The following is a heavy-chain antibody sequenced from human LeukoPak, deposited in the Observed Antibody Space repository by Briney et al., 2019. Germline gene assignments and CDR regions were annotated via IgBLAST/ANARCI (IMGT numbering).Heavy chain of an antibody. D-gene: IGHD6-19*01. Sequence: PGGSRRLSCAASGFTFSSYAMHWVRQAPGKGLEWVALISYDKSNKYYADSVKGRFTISRDNSKNTLFVQMNSLRTEDTAVYYCARSGVQWQWLLTYDAFDIWGQGTMVTVSS. CDR2: ISYDKSNK. CDR3: ARSGVQWQWLLTYDAFDI. CDR1: GFTFSSYA. J-gene: IGHJ3*02. V-gene: IGHV3-30-3*01.